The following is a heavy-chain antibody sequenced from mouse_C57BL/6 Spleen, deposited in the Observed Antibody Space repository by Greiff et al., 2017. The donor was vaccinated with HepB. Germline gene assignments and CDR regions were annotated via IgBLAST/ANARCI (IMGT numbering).Heavy chain of an antibody. V-gene: IGHV3-6*01. CDR3: ARYDSYYFDY. CDR1: GYSITSGYY. D-gene: IGHD2-4*01. J-gene: IGHJ2*01. CDR2: ISYDGSN. Sequence: EVQLKESGPGLVKPSQSLSLTCSVTGYSITSGYYWNWIRQFPGNKLEWMGYISYDGSNNYNPSLKNRISITRDTSKNQFFLKLNSVTTEDTATYYCARYDSYYFDYWGQGTTLTVSS.